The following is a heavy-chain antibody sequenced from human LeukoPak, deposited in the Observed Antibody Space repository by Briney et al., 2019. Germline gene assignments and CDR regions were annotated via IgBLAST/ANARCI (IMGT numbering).Heavy chain of an antibody. CDR3: ARDHGS. CDR2: IWHDGSNN. D-gene: IGHD3-10*01. J-gene: IGHJ5*02. V-gene: IGHV3-33*01. CDR1: GFIFSNYG. Sequence: PSKSLRLSCAASGFIFSNYGMHWVRQAPGKGLEWVAVIWHDGSNNYYGYSVSGRFTISRDNSKNTLYLQRTSLRLEDTARYYCARDHGSWGQGTLVTVSS.